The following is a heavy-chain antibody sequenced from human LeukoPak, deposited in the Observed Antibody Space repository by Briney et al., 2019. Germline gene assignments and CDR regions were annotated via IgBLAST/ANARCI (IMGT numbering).Heavy chain of an antibody. Sequence: ASVKVSCKASGHTFTGYYMHWVRQAPGQGLEWMGWINPNSGGTNHAQKLQGRVSMTRDTSISTDYMELSRLRSDDTAVYYCAQSSGWDSLKYWGQGTLVTVSS. J-gene: IGHJ4*02. V-gene: IGHV1-2*02. D-gene: IGHD6-19*01. CDR1: GHTFTGYY. CDR2: INPNSGGT. CDR3: AQSSGWDSLKY.